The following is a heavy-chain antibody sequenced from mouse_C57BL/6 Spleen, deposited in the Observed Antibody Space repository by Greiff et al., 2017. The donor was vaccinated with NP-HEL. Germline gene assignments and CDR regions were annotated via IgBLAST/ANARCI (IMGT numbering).Heavy chain of an antibody. CDR2: IDPSDSET. CDR1: GYTFTSYW. CDR3: ARSRATVVGYFDV. D-gene: IGHD1-1*01. Sequence: QVQLQQSGAELVRPGSSVKLSFKASGYTFTSYWMHWVKQRPIQGLEWIGNIDPSDSETHYNQKFKDKATLTVDKSSSTAYMQLSSLTSEDSAVYYCARSRATVVGYFDVWGTGTTVTVSS. V-gene: IGHV1-52*01. J-gene: IGHJ1*03.